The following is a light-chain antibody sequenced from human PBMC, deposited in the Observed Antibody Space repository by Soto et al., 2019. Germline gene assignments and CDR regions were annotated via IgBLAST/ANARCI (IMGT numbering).Light chain of an antibody. CDR2: GTS. CDR1: ISNIGARYD. Sequence: QAVVTQPPSVSGAPGQRVTISCTGSISNIGARYDVHWYQHLPGTAPKLLIYGTSNRPSGVPDRFSGSKSGTSASLAITGLQAEDEADYYCQSYDSSLSGWVFGGGTKLTVL. V-gene: IGLV1-40*01. CDR3: QSYDSSLSGWV. J-gene: IGLJ3*02.